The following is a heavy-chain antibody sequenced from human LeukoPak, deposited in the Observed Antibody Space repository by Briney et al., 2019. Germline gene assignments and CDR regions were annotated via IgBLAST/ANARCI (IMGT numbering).Heavy chain of an antibody. CDR3: ATGDSLIGWYIPPSGPSPGGFQH. CDR1: GGSVSSGSYY. CDR2: IYYSGST. D-gene: IGHD6-19*01. J-gene: IGHJ1*01. V-gene: IGHV4-61*01. Sequence: SETLSLTCTVSGGSVSSGSYYWSWIRQPPGKGLEWIGYIYYSGSTNYNPSLKSRVTISVDTSKNQFSLKLSSVTAADTALYYCATGDSLIGWYIPPSGPSPGGFQHWGKGTLVTVSS.